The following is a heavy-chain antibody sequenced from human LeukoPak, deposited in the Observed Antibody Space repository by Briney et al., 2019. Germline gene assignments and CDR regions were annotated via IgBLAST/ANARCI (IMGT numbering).Heavy chain of an antibody. V-gene: IGHV4-61*05. CDR2: IYYSGST. D-gene: IGHD3-22*01. CDR1: GGSISSSSYY. CDR3: ARGITYYDVNLDY. J-gene: IGHJ4*02. Sequence: SETLSLTCTVSGGSISSSSYYWGWIRQPPGKGLEWIGYIYYSGSTNYNPSLKSRVTISVDTSKNQFSLKLSSVTAADTAVYYCARGITYYDVNLDYWRQGTLVTVSS.